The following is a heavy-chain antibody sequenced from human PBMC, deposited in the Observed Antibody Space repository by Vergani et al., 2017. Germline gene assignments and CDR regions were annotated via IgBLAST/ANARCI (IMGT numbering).Heavy chain of an antibody. Sequence: QVQLVESGGGVVQPGRSLRLSCAASGFTFSSYGMHWVRQAPGKGLEWVAVISYDGSKKYYADSVKGRFTISRDNSKNTLYLQMNSLRAEDTAVYYCAKERGIATVGATGSFDYWGQGTLVTVSS. D-gene: IGHD1-26*01. CDR2: ISYDGSKK. V-gene: IGHV3-30*18. CDR1: GFTFSSYG. J-gene: IGHJ4*02. CDR3: AKERGIATVGATGSFDY.